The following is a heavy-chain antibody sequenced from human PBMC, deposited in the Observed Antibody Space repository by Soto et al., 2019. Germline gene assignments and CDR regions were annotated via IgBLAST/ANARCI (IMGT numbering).Heavy chain of an antibody. V-gene: IGHV3-7*01. CDR1: GVTFSSYW. Sequence: GSLRHSCAASGVTFSSYWMSWVRQAPGKGLEWVANTKQDGSEKYYVDSVKGRFTISRDNAKNSLYLQMNSLRAEDTAVYYCARADFGAFDIWGQGTMVTVSS. D-gene: IGHD3-16*01. J-gene: IGHJ3*02. CDR3: ARADFGAFDI. CDR2: TKQDGSEK.